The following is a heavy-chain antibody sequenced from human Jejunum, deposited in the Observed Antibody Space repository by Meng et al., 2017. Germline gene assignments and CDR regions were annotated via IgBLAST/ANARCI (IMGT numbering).Heavy chain of an antibody. Sequence: QITSKVSGPTLVKPTQTLTVTCTFSVLSLSTSGVDVGWFRQPPGKALDYLALIYWDDDKRYSPSLRSRLTIAKDTSKNQVVLTMTNMDPVDTATYYCAHRLGPSSRSWDVGYFDYWGQGTLVTVFS. D-gene: IGHD6-13*01. CDR1: VLSLSTSGVD. CDR3: AHRLGPSSRSWDVGYFDY. CDR2: IYWDDDK. J-gene: IGHJ4*02. V-gene: IGHV2-5*02.